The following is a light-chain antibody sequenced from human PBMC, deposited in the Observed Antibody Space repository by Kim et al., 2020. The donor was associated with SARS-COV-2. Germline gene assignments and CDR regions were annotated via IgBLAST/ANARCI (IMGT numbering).Light chain of an antibody. V-gene: IGLV1-47*01. CDR2: RNN. Sequence: GQRASISCSGSSSNIGSNYVYWYQQLPGTAPKLVIYRNNQRPSGVSDRFSGSTSGTSASLAISGLRSEDEADYYCATWDDSLSGWVFGGGTKLTVL. J-gene: IGLJ3*02. CDR1: SSNIGSNY. CDR3: ATWDDSLSGWV.